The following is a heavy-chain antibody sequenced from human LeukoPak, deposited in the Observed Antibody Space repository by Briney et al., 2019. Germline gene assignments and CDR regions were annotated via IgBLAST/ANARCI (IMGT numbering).Heavy chain of an antibody. CDR3: AKDGGDSVLADY. CDR2: ISYDGSNK. D-gene: IGHD4-17*01. J-gene: IGHJ4*02. V-gene: IGHV3-30*18. CDR1: GFTFSSYG. Sequence: GRSLRLSCTASGFTFSSYGMHWVRQAPGKGLEWVAVISYDGSNKYYADSVKGRFTISRDNSKNTLYLQMNSLRAEDTAVYYCAKDGGDSVLADYWGQGTLVTVSS.